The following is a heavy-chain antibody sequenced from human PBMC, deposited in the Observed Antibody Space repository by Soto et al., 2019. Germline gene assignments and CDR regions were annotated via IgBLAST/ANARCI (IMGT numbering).Heavy chain of an antibody. CDR1: GFTFSSYG. CDR3: ARDGFQYCGGYCHAAVDS. D-gene: IGHD2-21*02. Sequence: QVHLVESGGGVVQPGRSLRLSCAASGFTFSSYGMHWVRQAPGQGLEWVAVIWYDGSNKYYADSVKGRFTISRDNSKNTLYLQMNSLRADDTAVYYCARDGFQYCGGYCHAAVDSWGQGTLVTVSS. J-gene: IGHJ4*02. CDR2: IWYDGSNK. V-gene: IGHV3-33*01.